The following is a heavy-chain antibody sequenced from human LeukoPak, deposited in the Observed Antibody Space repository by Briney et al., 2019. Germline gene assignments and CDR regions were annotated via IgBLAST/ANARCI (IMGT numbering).Heavy chain of an antibody. CDR3: AIKYDY. J-gene: IGHJ4*02. V-gene: IGHV3-48*03. CDR1: GFSFSSYE. CDR2: INSGGSTT. Sequence: GGSLRLSCAASGFSFSSYEMNWVRQAPGKGLEWLSYINSGGSTTYYADSVKGRFTISRDNAKNSLYLQMNSLRAEDTAFYYTAIKYDYWGQGTLVTVSS.